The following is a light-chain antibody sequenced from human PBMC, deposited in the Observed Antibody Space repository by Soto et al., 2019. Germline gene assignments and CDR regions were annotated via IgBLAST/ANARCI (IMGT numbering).Light chain of an antibody. V-gene: IGKV1-5*03. Sequence: IQMTQSPSTLSASVGDRVTITCRASQSISSWLAWYQQKPGKAPKLLIYKASSLESGVPSRFSGSGSGTEFTLTISSLKPDDFATYYCQQYNSYSPWTFGQGTKVDIK. CDR2: KAS. J-gene: IGKJ1*01. CDR3: QQYNSYSPWT. CDR1: QSISSW.